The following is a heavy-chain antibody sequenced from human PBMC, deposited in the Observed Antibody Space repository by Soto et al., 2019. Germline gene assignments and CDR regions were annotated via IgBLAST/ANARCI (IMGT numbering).Heavy chain of an antibody. Sequence: AXGSLRLSCAVSGFICISYGMSWVRQAPGKGLEWVSTILVGGSTHYEDSVKGRFTISRDTSKNTVSLQMNSLTAGDTAVYYCAKATATGGGAFEISGQGTMVTVSS. D-gene: IGHD2-8*02. CDR1: GFICISYG. J-gene: IGHJ3*02. CDR2: ILVGGST. CDR3: AKATATGGGAFEI. V-gene: IGHV3-23*01.